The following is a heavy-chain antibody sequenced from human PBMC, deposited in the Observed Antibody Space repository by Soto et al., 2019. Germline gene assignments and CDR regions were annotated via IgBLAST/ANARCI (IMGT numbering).Heavy chain of an antibody. CDR3: ARFSSSGYDYYYYGMDV. Sequence: TSVKLSCKDSGGSISSNTIGWVRQAPEQGLEWMGRIIPILGIANYAQKFQGRVTITADKSTSTAYMELSSLRSEDTAVYYCARFSSSGYDYYYYGMDVWGQGTTVTVSS. CDR1: GGSISSNT. D-gene: IGHD5-12*01. V-gene: IGHV1-69*02. J-gene: IGHJ6*02. CDR2: IIPILGIA.